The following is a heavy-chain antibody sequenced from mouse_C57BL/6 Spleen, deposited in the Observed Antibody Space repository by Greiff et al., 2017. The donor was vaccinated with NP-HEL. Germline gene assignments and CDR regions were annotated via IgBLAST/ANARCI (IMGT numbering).Heavy chain of an antibody. D-gene: IGHD1-1*01. J-gene: IGHJ2*01. CDR1: GFTFSDYY. V-gene: IGHV5-12*01. CDR3: ARLRQYYFDY. CDR2: ISNGGGST. Sequence: DVMLVESGGGLVQPGGSLKLSCAASGFTFSDYYMYWVRQTPEKRLEWVAYISNGGGSTYYPDTVKGRFTISRDNAKNTLYLQMSRLKSEDTAMYYCARLRQYYFDYWGQGTTLTVSS.